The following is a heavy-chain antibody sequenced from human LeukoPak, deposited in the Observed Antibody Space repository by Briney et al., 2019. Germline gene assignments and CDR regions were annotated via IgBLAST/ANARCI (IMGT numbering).Heavy chain of an antibody. Sequence: SETLSLTCAVYGGSFSGYYWSWIRQPPGEGLEWIGEINHSGSTNYNPSLKSRVTISVDTSKNQFSLKLSSVTAADTAVYYCASWAFYGSGSYSQRFDYWGQGTLVTVSS. J-gene: IGHJ4*02. CDR2: INHSGST. D-gene: IGHD3-10*01. V-gene: IGHV4-34*01. CDR1: GGSFSGYY. CDR3: ASWAFYGSGSYSQRFDY.